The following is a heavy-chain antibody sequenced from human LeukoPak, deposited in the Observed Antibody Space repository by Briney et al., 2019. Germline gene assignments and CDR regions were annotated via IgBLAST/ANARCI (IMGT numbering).Heavy chain of an antibody. CDR2: IKQDGSEK. J-gene: IGHJ6*02. D-gene: IGHD6-13*01. V-gene: IGHV3-7*01. CDR3: ERDMMEIAAAGTLYYYYGMDV. CDR1: GFTFSSYW. Sequence: GGSLRLSCAASGFTFSSYWMSWVRQAPGKGLEWVANIKQDGSEKYYVDSVKGRFTISRDNAKNSLYLQMNSLRAEDTAVYYCERDMMEIAAAGTLYYYYGMDVWGQGTTVTVSS.